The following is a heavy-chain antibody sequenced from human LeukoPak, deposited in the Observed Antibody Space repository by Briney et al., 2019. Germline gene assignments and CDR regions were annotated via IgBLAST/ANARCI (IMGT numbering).Heavy chain of an antibody. V-gene: IGHV4-30-4*08. J-gene: IGHJ4*02. D-gene: IGHD6-19*01. Sequence: SETLSLTCTVSGGSISSGDYYWSWIRQPPGKGLEWIGYIYYSGSTYYNPSLKSRVTISVDTSKNQFSLKLSSVTAADTAVYYCAKDREAPNFIAVADYWGQGTLVTVSS. CDR1: GGSISSGDYY. CDR2: IYYSGST. CDR3: AKDREAPNFIAVADY.